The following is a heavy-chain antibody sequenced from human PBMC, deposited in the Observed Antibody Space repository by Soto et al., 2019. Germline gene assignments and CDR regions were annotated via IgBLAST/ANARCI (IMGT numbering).Heavy chain of an antibody. CDR2: TIPVFNTA. CDR3: ARGVYGSGNYYTGPYAFDI. Sequence: QVQLEQSGAEVKKPGSSVKVSCKASGGTLSDHGVAWLRQAPGQGLEWMGGTIPVFNTAKYAQKFQGRVTVTADKFTNIAYMELSSLRSEDTAFYFCARGVYGSGNYYTGPYAFDIWGQGTMVIVSS. CDR1: GGTLSDHG. V-gene: IGHV1-69*06. J-gene: IGHJ3*02. D-gene: IGHD3-10*01.